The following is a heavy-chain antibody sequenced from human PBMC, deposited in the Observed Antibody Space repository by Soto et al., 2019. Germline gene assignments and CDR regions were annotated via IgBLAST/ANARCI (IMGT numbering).Heavy chain of an antibody. Sequence: EVQLLESGGGLAQPGGSLRLSCAASGFTFSNCAMSWVRQAPGKGLEWVSCISGGGGSTYYADSVKGRFAISRDNSHNTLYLLMNSLRAEDTAVYYCARGPGQDNTNYGFYYYYYPDVWGKGTTVTVSS. CDR2: ISGGGGST. V-gene: IGHV3-23*01. D-gene: IGHD4-17*01. J-gene: IGHJ6*03. CDR1: GFTFSNCA. CDR3: ARGPGQDNTNYGFYYYYYPDV.